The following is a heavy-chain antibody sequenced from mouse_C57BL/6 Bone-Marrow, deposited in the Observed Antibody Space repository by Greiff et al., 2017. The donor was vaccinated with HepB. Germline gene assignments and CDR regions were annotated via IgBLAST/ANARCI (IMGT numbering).Heavy chain of an antibody. CDR2: IDPNSGGT. V-gene: IGHV1-72*01. CDR3: AKGGVTSHTTDYFDY. CDR1: GYTFTSYW. Sequence: QVQLQQPGAELVKPGASVKLSCKASGYTFTSYWMHWVKQRPGRGLEWIGRIDPNSGGTKYNEKFKSKATLTVDKPSSTAYMQLSSLTSEDSAVYFCAKGGVTSHTTDYFDYWGQGTTLTVSS. J-gene: IGHJ2*01. D-gene: IGHD1-1*01.